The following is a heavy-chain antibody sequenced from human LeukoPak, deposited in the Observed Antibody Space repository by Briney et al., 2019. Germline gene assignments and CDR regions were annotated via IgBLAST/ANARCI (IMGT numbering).Heavy chain of an antibody. D-gene: IGHD3-16*02. CDR3: ARLISGYAFDI. CDR1: GYTFPNYW. CDR2: IYPGDSDT. V-gene: IGHV5-51*01. Sequence: GESLKISCEGSGYTFPNYWIGWVRQMPGKGLECMGVIYPGDSDTRYSPSFQGQVTISADKSIRTASLQWSSLKAPDTAMYYCARLISGYAFDIWGQGTMVTVSS. J-gene: IGHJ3*02.